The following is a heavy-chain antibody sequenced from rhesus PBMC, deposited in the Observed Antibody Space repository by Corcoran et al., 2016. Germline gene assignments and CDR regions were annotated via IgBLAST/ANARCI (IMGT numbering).Heavy chain of an antibody. CDR1: GFTFSSYW. CDR2: MRRYGSST. Sequence: EVQLVESGGGLVQPGGSLRLSVAASGFTFSSYWMYWVSQSPGKGLEWVSGMRRYGSSTSYADFLKGRFTISRENAKNSLYLQMNSLRAEDTAVSYCAAAIAAAGTGIDYWGQGVLVTVSS. CDR3: AAAIAAAGTGIDY. J-gene: IGHJ4*01. V-gene: IGHV3-119*01. D-gene: IGHD6-25*01.